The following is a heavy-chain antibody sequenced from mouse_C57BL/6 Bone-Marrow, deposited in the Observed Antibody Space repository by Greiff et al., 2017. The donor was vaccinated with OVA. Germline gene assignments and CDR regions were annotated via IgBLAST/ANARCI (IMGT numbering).Heavy chain of an antibody. CDR2: FHPYNDDT. CDR3: AIYYYGSGYFDV. D-gene: IGHD1-1*01. CDR1: GYTFTTYP. V-gene: IGHV1-47*01. J-gene: IGHJ1*03. Sequence: QVQLKESGAELVKPGASVKMSCKASGYTFTTYPIEWMKQNHGKSLEWIGNFHPYNDDTKYNEKFKGKATLTVEKSSSTVYLELSRLTSEDSAVYYCAIYYYGSGYFDVWGTGTTVTVSS.